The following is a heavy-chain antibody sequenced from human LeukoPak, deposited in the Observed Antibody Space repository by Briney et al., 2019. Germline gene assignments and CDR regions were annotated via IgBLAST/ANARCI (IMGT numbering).Heavy chain of an antibody. J-gene: IGHJ4*02. CDR1: GDSVSSNGAA. CDR3: AREKSSTFDY. CDR2: TYYRSKWYN. Sequence: SQTLSLTCAISGDSVSSNGAARNWIRQSPSRGLEWLARTYYRSKWYNDFAVSVKSRITINPDTSKNQFSLQLNSVTPEDTAVYYCAREKSSTFDYWGQGTLVTVSS. V-gene: IGHV6-1*01.